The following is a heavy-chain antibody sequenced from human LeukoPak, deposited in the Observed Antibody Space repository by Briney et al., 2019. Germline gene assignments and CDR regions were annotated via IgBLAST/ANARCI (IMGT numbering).Heavy chain of an antibody. CDR1: GGSISSSSYY. J-gene: IGHJ4*02. CDR3: ARGLFYGPRSFDY. Sequence: SETLSLTCTVSGGSISSSSYYWGWIRQPPGKGLEWIGSIYYSGSTYYNPSLKSRVTISVDTSKNQFSLKLSSVTAADTAVYYCARGLFYGPRSFDYWGQGTLVTVSS. CDR2: IYYSGST. V-gene: IGHV4-39*07. D-gene: IGHD4-17*01.